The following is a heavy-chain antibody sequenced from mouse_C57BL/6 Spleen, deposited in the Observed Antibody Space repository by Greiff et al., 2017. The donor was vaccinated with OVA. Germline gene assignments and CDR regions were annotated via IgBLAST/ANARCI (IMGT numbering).Heavy chain of an antibody. J-gene: IGHJ4*01. Sequence: QVTLKVSGPGILQPSQTLSLTCSFSGFSLSTFGMGVGWIRQPSGKGLEWLAHIWWDDDKYYNPALKSRLTISKDPSKNQVFLKVANVVTADTATYYCARINYSNYEGGAMDYWGQGTSVTVSS. D-gene: IGHD2-5*01. CDR2: IWWDDDK. V-gene: IGHV8-8*01. CDR1: GFSLSTFGMG. CDR3: ARINYSNYEGGAMDY.